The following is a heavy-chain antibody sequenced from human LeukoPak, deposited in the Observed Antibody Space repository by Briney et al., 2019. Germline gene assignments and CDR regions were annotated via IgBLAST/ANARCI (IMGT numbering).Heavy chain of an antibody. Sequence: SETLSLTCAVYGGSFSGYYWSWIRQPPGKGLEWIGEINHSGSTNYNPSLKSRVTISVDTSKNQFSLKLSSVTAADTAVYYCARGRYYDFWSGYSDAFDIWGQGTMVTVSS. CDR1: GGSFSGYY. V-gene: IGHV4-34*01. D-gene: IGHD3-3*01. CDR3: ARGRYYDFWSGYSDAFDI. J-gene: IGHJ3*02. CDR2: INHSGST.